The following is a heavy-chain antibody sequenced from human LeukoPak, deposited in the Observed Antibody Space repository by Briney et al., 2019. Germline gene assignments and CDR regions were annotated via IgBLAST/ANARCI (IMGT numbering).Heavy chain of an antibody. J-gene: IGHJ5*02. D-gene: IGHD4-23*01. CDR2: VYYSETT. Sequence: PSETLSLTCTVSGGSLSRGSYYCGWIRQPPGKVLEWIGNVYYSETTYYNPFLKTRLSTPVDTAKHQSSLRLTSVTPADTAVYCAEGGNSAWGPGTLVIVSS. CDR1: GGSLSRGSYY. V-gene: IGHV4-39*07. CDR3: EGGNSA.